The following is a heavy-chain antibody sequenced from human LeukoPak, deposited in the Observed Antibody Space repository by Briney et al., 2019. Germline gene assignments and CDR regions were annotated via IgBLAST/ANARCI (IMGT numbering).Heavy chain of an antibody. CDR2: IYTSGST. Sequence: KTSETLSLTCTVSGGSISTGIYYWTWIRQPAGKGLEWIGRIYTSGSTNYNPSLKSRVTVSVDTSKNQFSLKLTSVTAADTAVYYCARGGYRYVALYMDVWGKGTTVTVSS. CDR1: GGSISTGIYY. V-gene: IGHV4-61*02. D-gene: IGHD5-18*01. CDR3: ARGGYRYVALYMDV. J-gene: IGHJ6*03.